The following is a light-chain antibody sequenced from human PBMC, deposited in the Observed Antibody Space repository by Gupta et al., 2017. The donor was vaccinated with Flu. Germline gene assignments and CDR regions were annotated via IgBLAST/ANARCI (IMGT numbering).Light chain of an antibody. Sequence: SALTQPASVPGSPGPSITISCTGTSSDVGGYNYVSWYQQHPGKAPKLMIYEVRKRPSGVSTRFSGSKSGSTAARTITGLQDEDEADYYCIAETSSSVVFGGGTKLTVL. V-gene: IGLV2-14*01. CDR1: SSDVGGYNY. CDR2: EVR. CDR3: IAETSSSVV. J-gene: IGLJ2*01.